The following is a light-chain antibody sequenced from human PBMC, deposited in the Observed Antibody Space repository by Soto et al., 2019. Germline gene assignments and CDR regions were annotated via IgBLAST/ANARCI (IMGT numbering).Light chain of an antibody. CDR2: GAS. Sequence: EIVMTQSPATLSVSPGERATLSCRASQSVSSNLAWYQQKPGQAPRLIIYGASTRATGIPARFSGSGSGTEFTLTISSLQSEDFAVYYCQQYNNWPFTFGPGTKVDNK. J-gene: IGKJ3*01. CDR3: QQYNNWPFT. V-gene: IGKV3D-15*01. CDR1: QSVSSN.